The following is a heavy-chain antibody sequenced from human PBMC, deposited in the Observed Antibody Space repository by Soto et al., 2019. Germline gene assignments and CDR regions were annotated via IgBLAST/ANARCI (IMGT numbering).Heavy chain of an antibody. CDR2: ISAYNGNT. CDR3: ARLPVLEWLLPGPNWFDP. V-gene: IGHV1-18*01. D-gene: IGHD3-3*01. J-gene: IGHJ5*02. CDR1: GYTFTSYG. Sequence: ASVKVSCKASGYTFTSYGISWVRPAPGQGLEWMGWISAYNGNTNYAQKLQGRVTMTTDTSTSTAYMELRSLRSDDTAVYYCARLPVLEWLLPGPNWFDPWGQGTLVTVSS.